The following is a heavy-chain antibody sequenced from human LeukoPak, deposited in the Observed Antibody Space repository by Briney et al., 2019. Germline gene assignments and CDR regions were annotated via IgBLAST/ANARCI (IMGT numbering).Heavy chain of an antibody. CDR1: GYTFTSYA. Sequence: ASVKVSCKASGYTFTSYAMNWVRQAPGQGLEWMGWINTNTGNPTYAQGFTGRFVFSLDTSVSTAYLQISSLKAEDTAVYYCARVVGGSYYSYYYMDVWGKGTTVTVSS. D-gene: IGHD2-15*01. CDR2: INTNTGNP. V-gene: IGHV7-4-1*02. J-gene: IGHJ6*03. CDR3: ARVVGGSYYSYYYMDV.